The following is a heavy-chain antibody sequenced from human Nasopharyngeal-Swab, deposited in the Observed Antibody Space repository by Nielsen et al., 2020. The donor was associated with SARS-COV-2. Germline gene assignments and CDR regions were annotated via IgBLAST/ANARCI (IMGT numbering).Heavy chain of an antibody. CDR1: GYTLTELS. J-gene: IGHJ6*02. CDR2: FDPEDGET. D-gene: IGHD2-15*01. V-gene: IGHV1-24*01. Sequence: ALVKVSCKVSGYTLTELSMHWVRQAPGKGLEWMGGFDPEDGETIYAQKFQGRVTMTEDTSTDTAYMELSSLRSEDTAVYYCATAPAVVVVAATRDYYYYGMDVWGQGTTVTVSS. CDR3: ATAPAVVVVAATRDYYYYGMDV.